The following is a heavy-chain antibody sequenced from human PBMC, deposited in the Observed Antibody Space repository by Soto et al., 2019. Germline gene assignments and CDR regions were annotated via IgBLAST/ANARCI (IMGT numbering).Heavy chain of an antibody. CDR3: ATGVDYYYGMDV. CDR2: ISYDGSNK. CDR1: GFTFSSYG. D-gene: IGHD7-27*01. V-gene: IGHV3-30*03. J-gene: IGHJ6*02. Sequence: GGSLRLSCAASGFTFSSYGMHWVRQAPGKGLEWVAVISYDGSNKYYADSVKGRFTISRDNSKNTLYLQMNSLRAEDTAAYYCATGVDYYYGMDVWGQGTTVTVSS.